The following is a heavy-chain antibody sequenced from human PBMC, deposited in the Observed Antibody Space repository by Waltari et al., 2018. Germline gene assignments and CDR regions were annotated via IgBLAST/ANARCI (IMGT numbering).Heavy chain of an antibody. D-gene: IGHD3-3*01. CDR2: IYYSGST. Sequence: QLQLQESGPGLVKPSETLSLICTVPGGSIRSSSFHWDWIRQPPGKGLEWIGNIYYSGSTSYNPSLKSRVTISVDTSKNHLLLKLTSVSAADSSVYYCARRFGNAFDIWGQGIMVTVFS. V-gene: IGHV4-39*02. CDR1: GGSIRSSSFH. J-gene: IGHJ3*02. CDR3: ARRFGNAFDI.